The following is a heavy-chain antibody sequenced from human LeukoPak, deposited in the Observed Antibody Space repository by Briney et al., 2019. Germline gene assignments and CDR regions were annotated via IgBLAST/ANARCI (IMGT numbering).Heavy chain of an antibody. CDR1: GFTFSNYA. J-gene: IGHJ4*02. D-gene: IGHD6-19*01. V-gene: IGHV3-48*02. CDR2: ISSSSSTI. Sequence: GGSLRLSCAASGFTFSNYAMNWVRQAPGKGLEWVSYISSSSSTIYYADSVTGRFTISRDNAKNSLYLQMNSLRDDDTAVYYCARGGSLAVAPHQYYFDYWGQGTLVTVSS. CDR3: ARGGSLAVAPHQYYFDY.